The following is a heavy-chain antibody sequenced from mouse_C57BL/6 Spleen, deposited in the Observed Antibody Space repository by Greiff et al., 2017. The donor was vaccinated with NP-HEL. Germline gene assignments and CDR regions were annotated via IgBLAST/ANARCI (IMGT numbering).Heavy chain of an antibody. CDR2: INPNNGGT. Sequence: VQLQQSGSELVKPGASVKIPCKASGYTFTDYNMDWVKQSHGKSLEWIGDINPNNGGTIYNQKFKGKATLTVDKSSSTAYMELRSLTSEDTAVYYCARTAQATYDAMDYWGQGTSVTVSS. J-gene: IGHJ4*01. D-gene: IGHD3-2*02. CDR3: ARTAQATYDAMDY. CDR1: GYTFTDYN. V-gene: IGHV1-18*01.